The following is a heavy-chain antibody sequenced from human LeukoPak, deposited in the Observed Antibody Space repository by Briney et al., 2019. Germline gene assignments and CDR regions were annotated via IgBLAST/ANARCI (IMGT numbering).Heavy chain of an antibody. CDR1: GFTFSSYV. V-gene: IGHV3-74*01. CDR3: ARNSSYGDYYYYYGMDV. D-gene: IGHD4-17*01. Sequence: GGSLRLSCETAGFTFSSYVMHWVRRTPGKGLVWVSRISHDGFISYADSVKGRFTISRDNAKNTLILQMNSLRAEDTAVYYCARNSSYGDYYYYYGMDVWGQGTTVTVSS. J-gene: IGHJ6*02. CDR2: ISHDGFI.